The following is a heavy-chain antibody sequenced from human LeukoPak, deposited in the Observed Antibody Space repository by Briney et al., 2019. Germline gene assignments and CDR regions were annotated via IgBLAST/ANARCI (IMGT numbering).Heavy chain of an antibody. D-gene: IGHD6-6*01. J-gene: IGHJ4*02. V-gene: IGHV1-2*06. CDR3: ARESIAARYFDY. CDR2: INPNSGGT. CDR1: GYNFTGYY. Sequence: ASVKVSCKASGYNFTGYYMHWERQAPGQRLEWMGRINPNSGGTNYAQKFQGRVTMTRDTSISTAYMELSRLRSDDTAVYYCARESIAARYFDYWGQGTLVTVSS.